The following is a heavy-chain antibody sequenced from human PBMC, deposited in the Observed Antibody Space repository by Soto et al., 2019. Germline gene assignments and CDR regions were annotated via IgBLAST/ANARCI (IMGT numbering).Heavy chain of an antibody. CDR3: ARGYCSSTICYIWDNWFDP. CDR2: IYYSGRT. V-gene: IGHV4-59*01. J-gene: IGHJ5*02. D-gene: IGHD2-2*02. CDR1: GGSISSYY. Sequence: SETLSLTCTVSGGSISSYYWSWIRQPPGKGLEWIGYIYYSGRTNYNPSLKSRVTISVDTSKNQFALKLSSVTAADTAVYYCARGYCSSTICYIWDNWFDPWGQGTLVTVS.